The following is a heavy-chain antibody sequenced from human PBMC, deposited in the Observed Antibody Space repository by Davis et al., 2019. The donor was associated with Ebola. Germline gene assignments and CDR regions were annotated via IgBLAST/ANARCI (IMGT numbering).Heavy chain of an antibody. Sequence: ASVKVSCKASGYTFTGYYMHWVRQAPGQGLEWMGRINPNSCGTNYAQKFQGRVTMTRDTSISTAYMELSRLRSDDTVVYYCARGAYDILTGYLEYYFDYWGQGTLVTVSS. CDR3: ARGAYDILTGYLEYYFDY. CDR2: INPNSCGT. J-gene: IGHJ4*02. CDR1: GYTFTGYY. D-gene: IGHD3-9*01. V-gene: IGHV1-2*05.